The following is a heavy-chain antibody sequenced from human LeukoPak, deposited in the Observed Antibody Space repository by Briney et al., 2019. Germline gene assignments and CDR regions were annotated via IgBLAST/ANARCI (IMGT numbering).Heavy chain of an antibody. CDR3: AKGLNGYGSGSYSHLDAFDI. CDR1: GFTIGGFA. D-gene: IGHD3-10*01. V-gene: IGHV3-23*01. CDR2: IGSDYKT. Sequence: GGSLRLSCAASGFTIGGFAMTWVRQAPGKGLERVSSIGSDYKTHYSESVKGRFAISRDNSQSTVFPQMNSLRAEDTAVYYCAKGLNGYGSGSYSHLDAFDIWGQGTMVTVSS. J-gene: IGHJ3*02.